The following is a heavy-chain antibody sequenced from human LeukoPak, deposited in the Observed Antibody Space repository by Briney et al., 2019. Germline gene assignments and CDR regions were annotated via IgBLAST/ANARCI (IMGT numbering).Heavy chain of an antibody. V-gene: IGHV3-11*04. CDR1: GFTFSDYY. CDR2: ISSSGSTI. CDR3: ARDVGTSTNWYDD. J-gene: IGHJ5*02. Sequence: GGSLRLSCAASGFTFSDYYMSWIRQAPGKGLEWVSYISSSGSTIYYADSVRGRFTISMDNTKNSLFLQMNTLRAEDTAIYYCARDVGTSTNWYDDWGRGTLVTVSS.